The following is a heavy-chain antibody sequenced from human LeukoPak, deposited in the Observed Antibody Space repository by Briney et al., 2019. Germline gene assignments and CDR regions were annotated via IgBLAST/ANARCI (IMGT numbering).Heavy chain of an antibody. CDR3: ARDTDGASSEFDP. CDR1: GGSVSRGLYS. D-gene: IGHD6-6*01. Sequence: SQTLSLTCAVSGGSVSRGLYSWSWIRQSPGKGLEWIGYIYHGGSTYYNPSLKSRVTMSLDSFRNQFSLELSSVTAADTAVYYCARDTDGASSEFDPWGQGTLVTVSS. V-gene: IGHV4-30-2*06. CDR2: IYHGGST. J-gene: IGHJ5*02.